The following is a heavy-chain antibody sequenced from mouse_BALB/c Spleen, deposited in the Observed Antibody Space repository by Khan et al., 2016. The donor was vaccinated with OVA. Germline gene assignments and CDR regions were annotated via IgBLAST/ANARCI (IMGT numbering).Heavy chain of an antibody. Sequence: QVQLKQSGAELARPGASVKMSCKASGYTFTSYTIHWIKLRPGQCLEWIGYINPSNGYTNYNQKFKDKATLTADKSSTTAYMELSSLTSDDSALYNCVRDGAYHRNDGWFAYWGQGTLVTVSA. D-gene: IGHD2-14*01. CDR1: GYTFTSYT. CDR3: VRDGAYHRNDGWFAY. J-gene: IGHJ3*01. CDR2: INPSNGYT. V-gene: IGHV1-4*01.